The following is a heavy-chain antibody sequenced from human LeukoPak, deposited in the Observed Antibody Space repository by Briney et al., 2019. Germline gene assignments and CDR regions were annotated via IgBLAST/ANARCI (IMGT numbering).Heavy chain of an antibody. J-gene: IGHJ4*02. D-gene: IGHD3-22*01. CDR3: SKDTGNTYDTLDY. CDR1: GFTFDGYA. Sequence: PGGSLRLSCTASGFTFDGYAMHWVRQAPGKGLEWVSLISGDGTSRYYADSVKGRLTISRDNSKNSLYLQMNSLRTEDTALYYCSKDTGNTYDTLDYWGQGTRVTVSS. CDR2: ISGDGTSR. V-gene: IGHV3-43*02.